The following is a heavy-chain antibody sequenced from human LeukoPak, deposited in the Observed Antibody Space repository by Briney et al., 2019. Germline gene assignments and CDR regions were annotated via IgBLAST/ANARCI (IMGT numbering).Heavy chain of an antibody. CDR1: GFTYSTYG. V-gene: IGHV3-23*01. CDR3: AKRIAARPFSPPFDF. Sequence: GGSLRLSCAASGFTYSTYGMSWVRQAPGKGLEWVSAIDYSGGRTYYADSVKGRFTISRDNSKSTLYLQMNSLRADDTAVYHCAKRIAARPFSPPFDFWGQGTLVTVSS. CDR2: IDYSGGRT. D-gene: IGHD6-6*01. J-gene: IGHJ4*02.